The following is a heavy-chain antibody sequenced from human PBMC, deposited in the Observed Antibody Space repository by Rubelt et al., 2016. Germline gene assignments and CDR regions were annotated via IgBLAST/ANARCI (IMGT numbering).Heavy chain of an antibody. CDR3: AREITPADLD. J-gene: IGHJ4*02. CDR2: IRGSGGST. Sequence: EVQLVESGGGLVQPGGSLRLSCAASGFTVSSNYMSWFRQAPVKGLEWVSVIRGSGGSTYYADAVRGRFTISRDNSRNTLYLQMNSLRAEDTAVYYCAREITPADLDWGQGTLVTVSS. D-gene: IGHD2-2*01. V-gene: IGHV3-66*02. CDR1: GFTVSSNY.